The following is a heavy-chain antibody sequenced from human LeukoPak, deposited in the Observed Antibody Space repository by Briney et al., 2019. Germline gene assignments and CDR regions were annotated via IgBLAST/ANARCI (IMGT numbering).Heavy chain of an antibody. J-gene: IGHJ4*02. Sequence: SETLSLTCTVSGGSISSYYWSWIRQPPGKGLEWIGNIYYSGNTNYNPSLKSRVTISVDTSKNQFSLNLSSVTAADTAVYYCARGASTGTSYENFDYWGQGTLVTVSS. V-gene: IGHV4-59*01. CDR3: ARGASTGTSYENFDY. D-gene: IGHD1-1*01. CDR1: GGSISSYY. CDR2: IYYSGNT.